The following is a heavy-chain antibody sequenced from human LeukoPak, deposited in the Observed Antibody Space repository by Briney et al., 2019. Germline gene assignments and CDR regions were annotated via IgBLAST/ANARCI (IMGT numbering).Heavy chain of an antibody. V-gene: IGHV3-7*01. CDR1: GFTFSSYW. D-gene: IGHD3-3*01. CDR3: ARVLSVTRFLERSPYYFDY. Sequence: GGSLRLSCAASGFTFSSYWMSWVRQAPGKGLEWVANIKQDGSEKYYVDSVKGRFTISRDNAKNSLYLQMNSLRAEDTAVYYCARVLSVTRFLERSPYYFDYWGQGTLVTVSS. J-gene: IGHJ4*02. CDR2: IKQDGSEK.